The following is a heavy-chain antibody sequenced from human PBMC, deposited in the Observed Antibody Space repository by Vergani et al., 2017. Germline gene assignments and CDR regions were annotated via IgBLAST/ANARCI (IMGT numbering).Heavy chain of an antibody. V-gene: IGHV3-23*01. D-gene: IGHD3-22*01. CDR2: ISGSGGST. J-gene: IGHJ1*01. CDR3: AKDMIVDDRYFQH. CDR1: GFTFSSYA. Sequence: EVQLLESGGGLVQPGGSLRLSCAASGFTFSSYAMSWVRQTPGKGLEWVSAISGSGGSTYYADSVKGRFTISRDNSKNTLYLQMNSLRAEDTAVYYCAKDMIVDDRYFQHWGQGTLVTVSS.